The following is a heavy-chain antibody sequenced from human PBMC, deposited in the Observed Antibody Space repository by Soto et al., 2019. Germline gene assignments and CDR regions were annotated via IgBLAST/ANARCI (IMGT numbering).Heavy chain of an antibody. CDR2: ISYDGSNK. V-gene: IGHV3-30-3*01. CDR1: GFTFSSYA. J-gene: IGHJ4*02. D-gene: IGHD2-2*02. CDR3: ARVGCSSTSCYIGFDY. Sequence: VGSLRLSCAASGFTFSSYAMHWVRQAPGKGLEWVAVISYDGSNKYYADSVKGRFTISRDNSKNTLYLQMNSLRAEDTAVYYCARVGCSSTSCYIGFDYWGQGTLVTVSS.